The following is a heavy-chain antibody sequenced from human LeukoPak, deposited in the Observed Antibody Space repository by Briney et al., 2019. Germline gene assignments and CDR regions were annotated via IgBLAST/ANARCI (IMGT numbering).Heavy chain of an antibody. J-gene: IGHJ3*02. V-gene: IGHV4-59*01. CDR1: GGSISSYY. CDR3: ARWVTQDDAFDI. D-gene: IGHD1-26*01. CDR2: IYYSGST. Sequence: SETLSLTCTVSGGSISSYYWSWIRQPPGKGLEWIGYIYYSGSTNYNPSLKSRVTISVDTSKNQFSLKLSSVTAADTAVYYCARWVTQDDAFDIWGQGTMVTVSS.